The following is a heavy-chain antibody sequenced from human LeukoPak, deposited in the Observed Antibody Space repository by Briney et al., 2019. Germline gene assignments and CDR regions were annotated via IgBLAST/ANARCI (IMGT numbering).Heavy chain of an antibody. CDR1: GFTFDNYG. J-gene: IGHJ5*02. D-gene: IGHD6-6*01. V-gene: IGHV3-20*04. CDR2: INWNGGGT. CDR3: AKDPLSIAAPSWFDP. Sequence: GGSLRLSCAASGFTFDNYGMSWVRQTPGKGLEWVSAINWNGGGTGYADSVKGRFTISRDNAKSSLYLQMNSLRAEDTAVYYYAKDPLSIAAPSWFDPWGQGTLVTVSS.